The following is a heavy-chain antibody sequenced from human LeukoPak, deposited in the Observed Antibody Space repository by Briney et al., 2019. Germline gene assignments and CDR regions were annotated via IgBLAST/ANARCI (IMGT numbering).Heavy chain of an antibody. D-gene: IGHD3-10*01. CDR2: IYYSGST. V-gene: IGHV4-39*07. CDR3: ARERLPAHYGSGSYPLDY. J-gene: IGHJ4*02. CDR1: GGSISTSYY. Sequence: SETLSLTCTVSGGSISTSYYWGWIRQPPGKGLEWIGSIYYSGSTYYNPSLKSRVTISVDTSKNQFSLKLFSVTAADTAVYYCARERLPAHYGSGSYPLDYWGQGTLVTVSS.